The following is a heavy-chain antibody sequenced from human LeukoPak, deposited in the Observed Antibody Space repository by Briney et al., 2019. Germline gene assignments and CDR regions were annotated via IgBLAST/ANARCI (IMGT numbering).Heavy chain of an antibody. CDR3: ARDYRTDY. J-gene: IGHJ4*02. CDR1: GFTFSSYE. Sequence: RGSLRLSCAASGFTFSSYEMNWVRQAPGKGLEWLSYISSSVSTIFYADSVKGRFTISRDNAKNSLYLQLNSLRAEDTAVYYCARDYRTDYWGQGTLVTVSS. V-gene: IGHV3-48*03. CDR2: ISSSVSTI. D-gene: IGHD1-14*01.